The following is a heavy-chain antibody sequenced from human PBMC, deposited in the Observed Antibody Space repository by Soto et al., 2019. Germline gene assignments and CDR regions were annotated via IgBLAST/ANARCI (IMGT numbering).Heavy chain of an antibody. J-gene: IGHJ4*02. Sequence: QVQLVQSGAEVKKPGASVKVSCKASGYTFTSYAMHWLRQAPGQRLECMGWINAGNGNTKYSQKFQGRGTITRDTSASTAYMALSGLRSEDTAVYYGARCGGIAARPLDYWGQGTLVTVSS. CDR1: GYTFTSYA. D-gene: IGHD6-6*01. CDR2: INAGNGNT. CDR3: ARCGGIAARPLDY. V-gene: IGHV1-3*01.